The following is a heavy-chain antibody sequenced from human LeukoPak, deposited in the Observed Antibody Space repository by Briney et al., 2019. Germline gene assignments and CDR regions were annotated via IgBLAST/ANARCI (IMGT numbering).Heavy chain of an antibody. Sequence: GGSLRLSCAASGFTFSSYDMHWVRQAPGKGLEWVSAIGTAGDTYYPGSLKGRFTISRENAKNSLYLQMNSLRAGDTAVYYCARVGDSSGSYDYWGQGTLVTVSS. V-gene: IGHV3-13*01. J-gene: IGHJ4*02. CDR3: ARVGDSSGSYDY. D-gene: IGHD3-22*01. CDR1: GFTFSSYD. CDR2: IGTAGDT.